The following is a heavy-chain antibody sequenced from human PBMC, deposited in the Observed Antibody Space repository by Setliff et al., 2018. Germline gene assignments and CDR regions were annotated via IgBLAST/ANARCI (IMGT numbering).Heavy chain of an antibody. CDR2: INPKTGDT. J-gene: IGHJ1*01. CDR3: ARVAYSLEYFQY. Sequence: AASVKVSCKASGYPFIGYFMHWVRQAPGQGLEWMGWINPKTGDTLYAPKFQGRVTMTRDRSSNTAYMDLSRLTSDDTAVYYCARVAYSLEYFQYWGQGTLVTVSS. D-gene: IGHD4-4*01. CDR1: GYPFIGYF. V-gene: IGHV1-2*02.